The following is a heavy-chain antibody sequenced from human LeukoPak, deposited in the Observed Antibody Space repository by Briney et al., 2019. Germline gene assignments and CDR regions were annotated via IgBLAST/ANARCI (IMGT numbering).Heavy chain of an antibody. V-gene: IGHV4-59*01. Sequence: SETLSLTCTVSGGSISSYYWSWIRQPPGKGLEWIGYIYYSGSANYNPSLKSRVTISVDTSKNQFSLKLSSVTAADTAVYYCARSDKGAAFDIWGQGTMVTVSS. CDR3: ARSDKGAAFDI. J-gene: IGHJ3*02. CDR2: IYYSGSA. D-gene: IGHD2-21*01. CDR1: GGSISSYY.